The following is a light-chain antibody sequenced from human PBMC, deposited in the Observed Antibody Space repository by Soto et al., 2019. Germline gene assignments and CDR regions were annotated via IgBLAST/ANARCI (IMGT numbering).Light chain of an antibody. Sequence: DLVMTQSPLSLPVNPGEPATISCRSSQSLLQANGYTYLDWYMQKPGQSPQLLFYLASNRASGVPDRFSGSGSGTDFTLKISRVDAEDVGVYYCMQALHTPYTFGQGTKLEIK. CDR2: LAS. V-gene: IGKV2-28*01. J-gene: IGKJ2*01. CDR3: MQALHTPYT. CDR1: QSLLQANGYTY.